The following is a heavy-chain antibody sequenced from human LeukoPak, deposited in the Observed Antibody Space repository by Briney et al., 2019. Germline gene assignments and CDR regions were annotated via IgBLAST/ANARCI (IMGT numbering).Heavy chain of an antibody. V-gene: IGHV4-31*03. CDR1: GGSISSGGYY. D-gene: IGHD1-1*01. Sequence: SETLSLTCTVSGGSISSGGYYWSWIRQHPGKGLEWIGYIYYSGSTYYNPSLKSRVTISVDTSKNQFSLKLSSVTAADTAVYYCASSLNWNRDHKNWFDPWGQGTLVTVSS. CDR3: ASSLNWNRDHKNWFDP. J-gene: IGHJ5*02. CDR2: IYYSGST.